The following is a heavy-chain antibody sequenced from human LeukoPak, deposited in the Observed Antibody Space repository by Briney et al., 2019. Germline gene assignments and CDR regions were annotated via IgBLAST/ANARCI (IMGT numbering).Heavy chain of an antibody. J-gene: IGHJ4*02. CDR3: ARGEATLDY. Sequence: GGSLRLSCVGSGFTFRSHAMSWVRQAPEKGLEFVSGIYENGGTTYYADSVKGRFSISRDNSKNTLYLQMDSLRGEDTAVYYCARGEATLDYWGQGTLVTVSS. V-gene: IGHV3-23*01. CDR2: IYENGGTT. D-gene: IGHD1-26*01. CDR1: GFTFRSHA.